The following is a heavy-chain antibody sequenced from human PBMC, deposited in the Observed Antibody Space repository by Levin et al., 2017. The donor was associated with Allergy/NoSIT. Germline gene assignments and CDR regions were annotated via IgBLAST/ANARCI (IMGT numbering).Heavy chain of an antibody. Sequence: GGSLRLSCAASGFTFSNYGMHWVRQAPGKGLEWVAIIWYDGSDKYYADSVKGRFTISRDNSRNTLYLQLNSLRVEDTAVYYCARDFCGGDCYVGAGWYFDRWGRGTLVTVSS. J-gene: IGHJ2*01. D-gene: IGHD2-21*02. CDR1: GFTFSNYG. V-gene: IGHV3-33*01. CDR2: IWYDGSDK. CDR3: ARDFCGGDCYVGAGWYFDR.